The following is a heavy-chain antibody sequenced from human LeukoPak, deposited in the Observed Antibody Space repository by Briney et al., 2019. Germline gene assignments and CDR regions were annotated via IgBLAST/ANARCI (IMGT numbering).Heavy chain of an antibody. J-gene: IGHJ4*02. Sequence: PGGSLRLSCAASGFTFSSYWMSWVRQAPGKGLEWLSYISDSGATIYYADSLKGRFTISRDNAKNSLYLQMNSLRADDTAVYYCARGRIGEYFDYWGQGTLVTVSS. CDR3: ARGRIGEYFDY. CDR2: ISDSGATI. D-gene: IGHD2-21*01. CDR1: GFTFSSYW. V-gene: IGHV3-48*01.